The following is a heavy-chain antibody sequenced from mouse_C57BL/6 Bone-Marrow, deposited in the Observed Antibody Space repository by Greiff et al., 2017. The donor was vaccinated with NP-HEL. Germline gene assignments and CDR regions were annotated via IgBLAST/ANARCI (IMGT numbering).Heavy chain of an antibody. CDR1: GYTFTEYT. J-gene: IGHJ4*01. D-gene: IGHD2-3*01. Sequence: VMLVESGAELVQPGASVKLSCKASGYTFTEYTIHWVKQRSGQGLEWIGWFYPGSGSIKYNEKFKDKATLTADKSSSTVYMELSRLTSEDSAVYFCARYEDIYDGHAYYAMDYWGQGTSLTASS. CDR3: ARYEDIYDGHAYYAMDY. CDR2: FYPGSGSI. V-gene: IGHV1-62-2*01.